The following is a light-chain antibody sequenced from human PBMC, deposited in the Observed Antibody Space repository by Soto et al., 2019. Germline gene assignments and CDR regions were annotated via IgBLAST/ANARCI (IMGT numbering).Light chain of an antibody. CDR2: DAS. CDR3: QQRGNWPPT. J-gene: IGKJ5*01. CDR1: QSVSSY. Sequence: EIVLTQSPATLSLSPGDRATLSCRASQSVSSYLAWYQQKPAQAPRLLIYDASNRATGIPARFSGSGSGTDFTLTINNLEPEDFAVYYCQQRGNWPPTFGQGTRL. V-gene: IGKV3-11*01.